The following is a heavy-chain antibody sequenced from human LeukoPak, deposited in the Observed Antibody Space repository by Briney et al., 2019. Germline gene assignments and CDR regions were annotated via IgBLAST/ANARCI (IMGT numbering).Heavy chain of an antibody. J-gene: IGHJ4*02. Sequence: GRSLRLSCAASGFTFSSYGMHWVRQAPGKGLEWVAVISYDGSNKYYADSVKGRFTISRDNSKNTLYLQMNSLRAEDTAVYYCARVPGATWLEDYWGQGTLVTVSS. CDR3: ARVPGATWLEDY. D-gene: IGHD3-9*01. CDR2: ISYDGSNK. V-gene: IGHV3-30*03. CDR1: GFTFSSYG.